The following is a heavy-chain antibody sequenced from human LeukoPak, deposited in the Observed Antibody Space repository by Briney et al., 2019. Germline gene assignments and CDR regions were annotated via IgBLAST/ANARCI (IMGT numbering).Heavy chain of an antibody. Sequence: ASVKVSCKASGYTFISYDINWVRRATGQGLDWLGWMNPNSGNTGYAQKSQGRVTMTRNTSISTAYMELSSLRSEDTAVYYCARGRITIFGRSTGYYYGMDVWGQGTMVTVSS. CDR1: GYTFISYD. CDR3: ARGRITIFGRSTGYYYGMDV. D-gene: IGHD3-3*01. V-gene: IGHV1-8*01. J-gene: IGHJ6*02. CDR2: MNPNSGNT.